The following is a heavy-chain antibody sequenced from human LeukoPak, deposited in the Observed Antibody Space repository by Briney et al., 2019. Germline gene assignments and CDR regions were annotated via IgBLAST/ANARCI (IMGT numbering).Heavy chain of an antibody. CDR2: IYTSGST. CDR1: GGSISSGSYY. Sequence: SETLSLTCTVSGGSISSGSYYWSRIRQPAWKGLEWIGRIYTSGSTNYNPSLKSRVTISVDTSKNQFSLKLSSVTAADTAVYYCARYSYCGGDCYTGFDYWGQGTLVTVSS. J-gene: IGHJ4*02. CDR3: ARYSYCGGDCYTGFDY. D-gene: IGHD2-21*02. V-gene: IGHV4-61*02.